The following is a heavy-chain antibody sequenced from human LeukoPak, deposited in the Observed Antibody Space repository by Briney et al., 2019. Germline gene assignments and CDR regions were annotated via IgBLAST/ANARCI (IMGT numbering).Heavy chain of an antibody. J-gene: IGHJ4*02. V-gene: IGHV3-48*01. D-gene: IGHD4-17*01. CDR3: ARVSRTTARY. Sequence: GGSLRLSCAASGFTLSDYYMNWVRQAPGKGLEWVGYISPTTTITGYADSVKGRFTISRDNAKNSLYLQMNSLRGEDTAVYYCARVSRTTARYWGQGTLVTVSS. CDR2: ISPTTTIT. CDR1: GFTLSDYY.